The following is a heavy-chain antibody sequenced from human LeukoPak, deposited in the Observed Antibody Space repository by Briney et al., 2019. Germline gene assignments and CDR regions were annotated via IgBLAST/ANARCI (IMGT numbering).Heavy chain of an antibody. CDR1: GYTFTSYA. CDR3: ARGLSSSSWFRGNDWFDP. D-gene: IGHD6-13*01. J-gene: IGHJ5*02. Sequence: ASVKVSCKASGYTFTSYAMHWVRQAPGQRLEWMGWINAGNGNTKYSQKFQGRVTITRDTSASTAYMELSSLRSEDTAVYYCARGLSSSSWFRGNDWFDPWGQGTLVTVSS. CDR2: INAGNGNT. V-gene: IGHV1-3*01.